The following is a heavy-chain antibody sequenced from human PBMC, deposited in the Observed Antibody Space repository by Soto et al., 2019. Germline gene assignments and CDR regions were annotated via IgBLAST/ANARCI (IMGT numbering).Heavy chain of an antibody. CDR2: IYYSGST. CDR3: ARDRNDPRSGDSGFDY. D-gene: IGHD3-3*01. Sequence: SETLSLTCTVSGGSISSGGYYWSWIRQHPGKGLEWIGYIYYSGSTYYNPSLKSRVTISVDTSKNQFSLKLSSVTAADTAVYYCARDRNDPRSGDSGFDYWGQGTLVTVSS. CDR1: GGSISSGGYY. V-gene: IGHV4-31*03. J-gene: IGHJ4*02.